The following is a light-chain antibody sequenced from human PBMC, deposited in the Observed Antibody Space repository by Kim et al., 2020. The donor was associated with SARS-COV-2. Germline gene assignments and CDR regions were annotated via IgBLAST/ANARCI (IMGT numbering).Light chain of an antibody. CDR2: RDS. Sequence: SWALGQTARITCGGNIIGSKNVHWYQQKPGQAPVLVIYRDSNRPSGIPERFSGSNSGNTATLTISRAQAGDEADYYCQVWDSSTAVFGGGTQLTVL. V-gene: IGLV3-9*01. CDR1: IIGSKN. CDR3: QVWDSSTAV. J-gene: IGLJ3*02.